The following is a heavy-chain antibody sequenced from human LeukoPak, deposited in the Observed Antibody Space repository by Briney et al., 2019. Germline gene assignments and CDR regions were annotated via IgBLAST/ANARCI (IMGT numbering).Heavy chain of an antibody. CDR2: INHSGST. V-gene: IGHV4-34*01. J-gene: IGHJ2*01. CDR3: ARGCLEGIAARDRSSWYFEL. CDR1: GGSFSGYY. Sequence: LETLSLTCAVYGGSFSGYYWSWIRQPPGKGLKWSGEINHSGSTNYNPSLKSRVTISVDTSKNQFSLKLSSVTAVDTAVYYCARGCLEGIAARDRSSWYFELWGRGTLVTVSS. D-gene: IGHD6-6*01.